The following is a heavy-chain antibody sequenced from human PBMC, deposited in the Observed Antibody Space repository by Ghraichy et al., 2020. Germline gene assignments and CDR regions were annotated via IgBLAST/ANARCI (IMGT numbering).Heavy chain of an antibody. CDR1: GFTFNTYG. D-gene: IGHD7-27*01. J-gene: IGHJ4*02. CDR2: VRSDGGAE. CDR3: VSETGWNWGDY. V-gene: IGHV3-30*02. Sequence: GGSLRLSCTASGFTFNTYGMHWVRQAPGKGLDWVAFVRSDGGAEYYADSVKGRFTISRDNSKNTLYLQMNSLRVEDTAVYYCVSETGWNWGDYWGQGTLVTVSS.